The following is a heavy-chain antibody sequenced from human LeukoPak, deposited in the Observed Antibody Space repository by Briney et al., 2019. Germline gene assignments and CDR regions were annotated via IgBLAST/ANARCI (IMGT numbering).Heavy chain of an antibody. J-gene: IGHJ4*02. CDR3: ARRVGYYFDY. D-gene: IGHD1-26*01. V-gene: IGHV4-39*01. CDR1: GGSISSSSYY. Sequence: SETLSLTCTVSGGSISSSSYYWGWIRQPPGKGLEWIGSIYYSGSTYYNPSLKSRVTISVDTSKNQFPLKLSSVTAADTAVYYCARRVGYYFDYWGQGTLVTVSS. CDR2: IYYSGST.